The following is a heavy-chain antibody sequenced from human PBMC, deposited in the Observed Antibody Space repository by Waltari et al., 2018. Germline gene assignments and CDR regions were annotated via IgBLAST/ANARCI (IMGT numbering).Heavy chain of an antibody. CDR3: ATSHYLGFDP. Sequence: QVQLVQSGAEVKKPGASVKVSCKVSGYTLTELSMHWVRQAPGKGLEWMGGFDPEECATTYAQKVQGRVTMTEDTSTDTAYMELSSLRSEDTAVYYCATSHYLGFDPWGQGTLVTVSS. J-gene: IGHJ5*02. D-gene: IGHD3-10*01. CDR1: GYTLTELS. V-gene: IGHV1-24*01. CDR2: FDPEECAT.